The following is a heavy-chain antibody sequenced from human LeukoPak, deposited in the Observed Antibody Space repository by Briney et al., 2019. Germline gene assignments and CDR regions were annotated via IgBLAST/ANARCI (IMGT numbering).Heavy chain of an antibody. CDR3: ARAPSLYYFDS. D-gene: IGHD2/OR15-2a*01. J-gene: IGHJ4*02. CDR1: GGSISSYY. V-gene: IGHV4-59*01. Sequence: PSETLSPTCTVSGGSISSYYWSWIRQPPGKGLEWIGYIFSSGSTSYNPSLKSRVTISLDTSKNQFSLKVTSVTAADTAMYYCARAPSLYYFDSWGQGTLVTVSS. CDR2: IFSSGST.